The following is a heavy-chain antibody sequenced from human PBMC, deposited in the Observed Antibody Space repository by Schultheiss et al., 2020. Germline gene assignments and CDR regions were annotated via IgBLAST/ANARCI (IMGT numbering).Heavy chain of an antibody. CDR2: ISYDGSNK. J-gene: IGHJ6*03. CDR1: GFTFSTYG. CDR3: ARRGYCSGGSCYPSMYYMDV. D-gene: IGHD2-15*01. V-gene: IGHV3-30*03. Sequence: GGSLRLSCAASGFTFSTYGLHWVRQAPGKGLEWVAVISYDGSNKYYADSVKGRFTISRDNAKNSLYLQMNSLRADDTALYRCARRGYCSGGSCYPSMYYMDVWGKGITVTVSS.